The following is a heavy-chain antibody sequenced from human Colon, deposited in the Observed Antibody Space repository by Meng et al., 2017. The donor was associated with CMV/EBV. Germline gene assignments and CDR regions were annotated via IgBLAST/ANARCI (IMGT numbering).Heavy chain of an antibody. Sequence: QVQLVQSGAELQKPGASAKVSCKASGYKFGIYGITWVRQVPGQGLEWVGWISAENGNTNYAQKFQGRVTVTTDTSTKTAYMELRGLKSDDSAVYYCARAGAAVTTHFDLWGQGTLVTVSS. J-gene: IGHJ4*02. CDR3: ARAGAAVTTHFDL. D-gene: IGHD4-17*01. V-gene: IGHV1-18*01. CDR1: GYKFGIYG. CDR2: ISAENGNT.